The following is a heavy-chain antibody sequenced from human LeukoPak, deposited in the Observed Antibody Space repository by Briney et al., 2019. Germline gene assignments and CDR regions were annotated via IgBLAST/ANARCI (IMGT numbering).Heavy chain of an antibody. V-gene: IGHV4-34*01. CDR3: AGSYDFWSGYYYYSDY. J-gene: IGHJ4*02. CDR2: INHSGST. Sequence: SETLSLTCAVYGGSFSGYYWSWIRQPPGKGLEWIGEINHSGSTNYNPSLKSRVTISVDTSKNQFSLKLSSVTAADAAVYYCAGSYDFWSGYYYYSDYWGQGTLVTVSS. CDR1: GGSFSGYY. D-gene: IGHD3-3*01.